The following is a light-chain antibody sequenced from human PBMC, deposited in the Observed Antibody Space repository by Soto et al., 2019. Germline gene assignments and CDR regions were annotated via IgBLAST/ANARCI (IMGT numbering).Light chain of an antibody. V-gene: IGKV2-28*01. CDR2: LGS. J-gene: IGKJ4*01. CDR3: MQALQTPLT. CDR1: QSLLHSNGYNY. Sequence: DILITPSPLSLPVTPGEPASISCRSSQSLLHSNGYNYLDWYLQKPGQSPQPLIYLGSNRASGVPDRFSGGGSGTDFTLKISRVEAEDVGVYYCMQALQTPLTFGGGTKVDIK.